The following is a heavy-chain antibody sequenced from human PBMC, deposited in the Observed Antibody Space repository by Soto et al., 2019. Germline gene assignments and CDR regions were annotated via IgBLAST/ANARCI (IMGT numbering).Heavy chain of an antibody. CDR3: ASSPGDYYYYGMDV. Sequence: PSQTLSLTCAISGDSVSSNSAAWNWIRQSPSRGLEWLGRTYYRSKWYNDYTVSVKSRITINPDTSKNQFSLQLNSVTPEDTAVYYCASSPGDYYYYGMDVWGQGTTVTVSS. J-gene: IGHJ6*02. CDR1: GDSVSSNSAA. V-gene: IGHV6-1*01. CDR2: TYYRSKWYN.